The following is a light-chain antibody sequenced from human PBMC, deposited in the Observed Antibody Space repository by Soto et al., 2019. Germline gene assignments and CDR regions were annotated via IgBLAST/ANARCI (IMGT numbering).Light chain of an antibody. CDR1: SSNIGENY. V-gene: IGLV1-51*01. Sequence: QSVLTQPPSVSAAPGQKVTISCSGSSSNIGENYVSWYQQVPGTAPKVLIDDNNKRPSGIPDRFSGSKSGTSATLGITGLQTGDEADYYCGTWDASLSAGVFGGGTKLTVL. CDR2: DNN. CDR3: GTWDASLSAGV. J-gene: IGLJ3*02.